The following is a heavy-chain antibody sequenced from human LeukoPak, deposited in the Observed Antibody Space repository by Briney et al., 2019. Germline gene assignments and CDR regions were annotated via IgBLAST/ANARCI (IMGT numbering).Heavy chain of an antibody. CDR2: INAGNGNT. V-gene: IGHV1-3*03. CDR3: ARVVATSPHYYYMDV. D-gene: IGHD5-12*01. Sequence: ASVKVSCKASGYTFTSYAMHWVRQAPGQRLEWMGWINAGNGNTKYSQEFQGRVTITRDTSASTAYMELSSLRSEDTAVYYCARVVATSPHYYYMDVWGKGTTVTVSS. J-gene: IGHJ6*03. CDR1: GYTFTSYA.